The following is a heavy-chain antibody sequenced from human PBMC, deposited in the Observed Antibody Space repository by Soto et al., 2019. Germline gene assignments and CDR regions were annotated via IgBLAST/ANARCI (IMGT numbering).Heavy chain of an antibody. CDR1: GGSFSGYY. CDR3: ARRRGYSYGSLDY. D-gene: IGHD5-18*01. CDR2: INHSGST. J-gene: IGHJ4*02. V-gene: IGHV4-34*01. Sequence: PSETLSLTCAVYGGSFSGYYWSWIRQPPGKGLEWIGEINHSGSTSYNPSLKSRVTISVDTSKNQFSLKLSSVTAADTAVYYCARRRGYSYGSLDYWGQGTLVTVSS.